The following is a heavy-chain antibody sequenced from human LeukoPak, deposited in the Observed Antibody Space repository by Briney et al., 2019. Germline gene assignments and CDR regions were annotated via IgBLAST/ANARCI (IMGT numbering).Heavy chain of an antibody. D-gene: IGHD6-13*01. CDR2: INPNSGGT. CDR3: ASGGQIAAAGGSFYYFDY. CDR1: GYTFTDYF. J-gene: IGHJ4*02. Sequence: ASVKVSCKTSGYTFTDYFMHWVRQAPGPGLEWMGWINPNSGGTNYAQKFQGWVTMTRDTSISTAYMELSRLRSDDTAVYYCASGGQIAAAGGSFYYFDYWGQGTLVTVSS. V-gene: IGHV1-2*04.